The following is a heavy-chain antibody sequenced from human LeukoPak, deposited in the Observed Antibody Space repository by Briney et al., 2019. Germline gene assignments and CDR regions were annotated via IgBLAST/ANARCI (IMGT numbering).Heavy chain of an antibody. J-gene: IGHJ4*02. V-gene: IGHV2-5*02. D-gene: IGHD3-10*01. CDR2: IYWDEDK. CDR3: AHNNYYGSGTSSYYFEY. Sequence: SGPTLVNPTQTLTLTCTFSGFSLSTSGVGVGWIRQPPGKALEWLAFIYWDEDKRYRTSLESRLTITKDTSKNQVVLTVTSMDPVDTATYYCAHNNYYGSGTSSYYFEYWGQGTLVTVSS. CDR1: GFSLSTSGVG.